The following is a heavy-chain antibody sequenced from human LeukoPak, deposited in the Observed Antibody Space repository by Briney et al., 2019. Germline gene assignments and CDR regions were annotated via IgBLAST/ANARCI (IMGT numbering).Heavy chain of an antibody. D-gene: IGHD3-16*02. CDR3: ARAHYVWGSYRSYFLGY. V-gene: IGHV1-46*01. CDR2: INPSGGST. CDR1: GYTFTSYY. J-gene: IGHJ4*02. Sequence: ASVKVSCKASGYTFTSYYMHWVRQAPGQGLEWMGIINPSGGSTSHAQKFQGRVTMTRDTSTSTVYMELSSLRSEDTAVYYCARAHYVWGSYRSYFLGYWGQGTLVTVSS.